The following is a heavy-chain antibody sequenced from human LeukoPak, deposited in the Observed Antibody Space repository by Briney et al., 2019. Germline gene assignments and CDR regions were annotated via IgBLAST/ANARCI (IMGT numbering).Heavy chain of an antibody. D-gene: IGHD1-26*01. Sequence: ASVKVSCKASGYTFTGHYIHWVRQAPGQGLEWMGWINPNSGGTKYAQKFQGRVTMTRDTSISTAYMELSKLRSDDTAVYSCARDYGFYSGLYFFDYWGQRTLVTVSS. J-gene: IGHJ4*02. CDR3: ARDYGFYSGLYFFDY. V-gene: IGHV1-2*02. CDR2: INPNSGGT. CDR1: GYTFTGHY.